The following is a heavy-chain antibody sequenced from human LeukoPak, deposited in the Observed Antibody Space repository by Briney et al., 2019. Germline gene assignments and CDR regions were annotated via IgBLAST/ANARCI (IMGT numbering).Heavy chain of an antibody. Sequence: PGGSLRLSCAASGFTFGSYAMSWVRQAPGKGLEWVSAISGSGGSTYYADSVKGRFTISRDNSKNTLYLQMNSLGAEDTAVYYCAKDPTMIVVVIPDYWGQGTLVTVSS. CDR2: ISGSGGST. CDR1: GFTFGSYA. J-gene: IGHJ4*02. CDR3: AKDPTMIVVVIPDY. D-gene: IGHD3-22*01. V-gene: IGHV3-23*01.